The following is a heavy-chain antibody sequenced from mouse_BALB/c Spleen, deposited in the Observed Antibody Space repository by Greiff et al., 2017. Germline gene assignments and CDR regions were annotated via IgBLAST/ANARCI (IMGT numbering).Heavy chain of an antibody. V-gene: IGHV7-1*02. D-gene: IGHD4-1*01. CDR1: GFTFSDFY. CDR2: SRNKANDYTT. J-gene: IGHJ2*01. CDR3: ARVAGTSFDY. Sequence: EVKVVESGGGLVQPGGSLRLSCATSGFTFSDFYMEWVRQPPGKRLEWIAASRNKANDYTTEYSASVKGRFIVSRDTSQSILYLQMNALRAEDTAIYYCARVAGTSFDYWGQGTTLTVSS.